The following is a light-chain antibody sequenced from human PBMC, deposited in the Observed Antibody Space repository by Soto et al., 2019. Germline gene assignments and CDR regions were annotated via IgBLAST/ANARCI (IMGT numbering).Light chain of an antibody. V-gene: IGLV2-8*01. CDR1: SSDVGNYNF. J-gene: IGLJ1*01. Sequence: QSVLTQPPSASGSPGQSVTISCAGTSSDVGNYNFVSWFQQHPGKAPKLMIYEVNKRPSGAPARFSGSKSGNTASLTVSGLQAEGEADYYCCSYAGGFYVFGSGTKVTVL. CDR3: CSYAGGFYV. CDR2: EVN.